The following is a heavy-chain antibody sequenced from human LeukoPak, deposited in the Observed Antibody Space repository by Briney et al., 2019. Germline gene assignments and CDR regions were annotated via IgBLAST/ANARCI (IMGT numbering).Heavy chain of an antibody. V-gene: IGHV4-34*01. J-gene: IGHJ4*02. CDR2: INHSGST. CDR1: GGSFSGYY. D-gene: IGHD6-19*01. Sequence: SETLSLTCAVYGGSFSGYYWSWIRQPPGKGLEWIGEINHSGSTNYNPSLKSRVTISVDTSKNQFSLKLSSVTAADTAVYYCARVGQWLSEAAFDYWGQGTLVTVSS. CDR3: ARVGQWLSEAAFDY.